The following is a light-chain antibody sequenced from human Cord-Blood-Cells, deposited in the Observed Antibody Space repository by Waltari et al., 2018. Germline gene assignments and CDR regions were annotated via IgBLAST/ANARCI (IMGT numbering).Light chain of an antibody. CDR1: NIGSKS. J-gene: IGLJ3*02. V-gene: IGLV3-21*04. Sequence: SYVLTQPPSVSVAPGKTARITCGGNNIGSKSVHWYQQKPGQAPVLVIYYDSDRPSGIPELFSGSNAGNTATLTISRVEAGDEADYYCQVWDSSSDRWVFGGGTKLTVL. CDR3: QVWDSSSDRWV. CDR2: YDS.